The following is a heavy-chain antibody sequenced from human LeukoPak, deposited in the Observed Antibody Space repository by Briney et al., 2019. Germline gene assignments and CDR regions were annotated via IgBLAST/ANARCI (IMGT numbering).Heavy chain of an antibody. CDR3: AKVLSQGYPNSWTNWFDS. D-gene: IGHD6-13*01. CDR1: GFTFSNYA. CDR2: ISSSGGRT. V-gene: IGHV3-23*01. J-gene: IGHJ5*01. Sequence: PGGSLRPSCAAYGFTFSNYAMNWVRQAPGKGPEWVSAISSSGGRTFYAASVEGRFTVSRDNSKSTLYLQMSSLRAEDTAVYSCAKVLSQGYPNSWTNWFDSGGQGALVTVSS.